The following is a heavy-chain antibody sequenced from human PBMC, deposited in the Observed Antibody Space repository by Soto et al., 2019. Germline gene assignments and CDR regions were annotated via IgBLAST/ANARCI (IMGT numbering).Heavy chain of an antibody. CDR3: ARDTAMAEGYYYNYMDV. CDR1: GDSVSSNSAA. D-gene: IGHD5-18*01. J-gene: IGHJ6*03. CDR2: TYYRSKWYN. Sequence: SQTLSLTCAISGDSVSSNSAAWNWIRQSPSRGLEWLGRTYYRSKWYNDYAVSVKSRITINPDTSKNQFSLQLNSVTPEDTAVYYCARDTAMAEGYYYNYMDVWGKGTTVTVSS. V-gene: IGHV6-1*01.